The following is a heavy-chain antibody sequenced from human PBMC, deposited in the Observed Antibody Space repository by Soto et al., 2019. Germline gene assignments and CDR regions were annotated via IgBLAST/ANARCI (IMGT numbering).Heavy chain of an antibody. CDR2: VSGAGITT. D-gene: IGHD4-17*01. V-gene: IGHV3-23*04. CDR3: GKGRLRGLDNGNFDY. Sequence: EVQLEESGGDLVKPGGSLRLSCAASGFTLSNFAMSWVRQAPGKGLEWVSVVSGAGITTKYAAAVKGRFTVSRDNSKNTLSLQMGSLRAEDTGIYYCGKGRLRGLDNGNFDYWGQGTLVTVSS. J-gene: IGHJ4*02. CDR1: GFTLSNFA.